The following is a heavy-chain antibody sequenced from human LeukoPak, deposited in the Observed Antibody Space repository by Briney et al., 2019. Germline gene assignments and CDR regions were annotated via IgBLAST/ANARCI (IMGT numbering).Heavy chain of an antibody. CDR1: GFTFSSYA. CDR3: AKETPYYYDSSGYYFDY. J-gene: IGHJ4*02. V-gene: IGHV3-23*01. CDR2: TSGSGGST. D-gene: IGHD3-22*01. Sequence: GGSLRLSCAASGFTFSSYAMSWVRQAPGKGLEWVSATSGSGGSTYYADSVKGRFTISRDNSKNTLYLQMNSLRAEDTAVYYCAKETPYYYDSSGYYFDYWGQGTLVTVSS.